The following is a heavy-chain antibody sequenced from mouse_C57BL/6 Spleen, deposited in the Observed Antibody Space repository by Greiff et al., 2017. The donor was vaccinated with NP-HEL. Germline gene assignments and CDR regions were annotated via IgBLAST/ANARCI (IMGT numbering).Heavy chain of an antibody. V-gene: IGHV1-80*01. CDR1: GYAFSSYW. CDR3: ARSSSYVNYAMDY. D-gene: IGHD1-1*01. Sequence: LQESGAELVKPGASVKISCKASGYAFSSYWMNWVKQRPGKGLEWIGQIYPGDGDTNYNGKFKGKATLTADKSSSTAYMQLSSLTSEDSAVYFCARSSSYVNYAMDYWGQGTSVTVSS. J-gene: IGHJ4*01. CDR2: IYPGDGDT.